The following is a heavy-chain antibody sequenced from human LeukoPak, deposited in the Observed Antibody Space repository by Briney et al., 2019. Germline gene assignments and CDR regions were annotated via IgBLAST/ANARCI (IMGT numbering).Heavy chain of an antibody. J-gene: IGHJ4*02. V-gene: IGHV3-74*01. Sequence: GGSLRLSCAVSGFTFSSYWMHWVRQAPGKGLVWVSRINSDRTSIGYADSVKGRFTTSRDNANNMLYLQMNSLRVDDTAVYYCVRGAPFDNWGQGTLVTVSS. CDR2: INSDRTSI. CDR3: VRGAPFDN. D-gene: IGHD4/OR15-4a*01. CDR1: GFTFSSYW.